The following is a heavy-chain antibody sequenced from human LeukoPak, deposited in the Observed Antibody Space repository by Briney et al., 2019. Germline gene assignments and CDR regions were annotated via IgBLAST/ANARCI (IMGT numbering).Heavy chain of an antibody. CDR1: GFTFSSYS. J-gene: IGHJ4*02. Sequence: PGGSLRLSCAASGFTFSSYSMNWVRQARGKGLEWVSSVSSSSSYIYYADSVKGRFTISRDNAKNSLYLQMNSLRAGDTAVYYCARTTTPHYYGSGSYALGYWGQGTLVTVPS. V-gene: IGHV3-21*01. CDR3: ARTTTPHYYGSGSYALGY. D-gene: IGHD3-10*01. CDR2: VSSSSSYI.